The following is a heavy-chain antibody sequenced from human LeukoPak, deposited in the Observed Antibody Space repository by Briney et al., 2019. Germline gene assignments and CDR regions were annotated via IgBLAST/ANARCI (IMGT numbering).Heavy chain of an antibody. CDR2: INPSGGGT. D-gene: IGHD3-22*01. J-gene: IGHJ4*02. CDR3: AAVNYYDSSGYDEDY. V-gene: IGHV1-46*01. CDR1: GYTFTSYY. Sequence: ASVKVSCKASGYTFTSYYIHWVRQAPGQGLEWMGVINPSGGGTTYAQKFQGRVTMTRDTSTSTVYMELSSLRFEDTAVYYCAAVNYYDSSGYDEDYWGQGTLVTVSS.